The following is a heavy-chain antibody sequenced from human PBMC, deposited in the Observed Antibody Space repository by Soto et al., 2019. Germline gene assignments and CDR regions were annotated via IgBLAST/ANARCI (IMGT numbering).Heavy chain of an antibody. CDR1: GGSISSGGYY. J-gene: IGHJ5*02. Sequence: SETLSLTCTVSGGSISSGGYYWSWIRQHPGKGLEWIGYIYYSGSTYYNPSLKSRVTISVDTSKNQFSLKLSSVTAADTAVYYCARVGGSANWFDPWGQGTLVTVSS. CDR2: IYYSGST. D-gene: IGHD3-16*01. V-gene: IGHV4-31*03. CDR3: ARVGGSANWFDP.